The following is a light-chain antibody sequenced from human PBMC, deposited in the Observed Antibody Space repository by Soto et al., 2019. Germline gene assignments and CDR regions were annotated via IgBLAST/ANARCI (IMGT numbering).Light chain of an antibody. CDR3: QQYNNWPPRYT. V-gene: IGKV3-15*01. CDR2: GAS. J-gene: IGKJ2*01. CDR1: QSVSSN. Sequence: EIVMTQSPATLSVSPGERATLSCRASQSVSSNLAWYQQKPGQAPRLLIYGASTRATGIPARFSGSGSGTEFTLTISSLQYEDVAVYYCQQYNNWPPRYTFGQGTKLEIK.